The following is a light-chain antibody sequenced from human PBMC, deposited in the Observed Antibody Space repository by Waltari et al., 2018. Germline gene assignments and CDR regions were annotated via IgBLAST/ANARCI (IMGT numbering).Light chain of an antibody. CDR1: QRITFH. CDR3: QQSYTSHLS. CDR2: DAS. Sequence: DIQMTQSPSFLSASVGDRVSISCRASQRITFHLNWYQQKPGKAPKLLISDASSLQRGVPSRFSGSGFGTDFTLTIDYLQPEYFAVYFCQQSYTSHLSFGGGTKVEVK. V-gene: IGKV1-39*01. J-gene: IGKJ4*01.